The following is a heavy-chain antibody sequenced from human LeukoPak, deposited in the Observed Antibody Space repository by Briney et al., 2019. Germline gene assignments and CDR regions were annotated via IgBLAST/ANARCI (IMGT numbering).Heavy chain of an antibody. J-gene: IGHJ5*02. V-gene: IGHV3-7*01. D-gene: IGHD3-22*01. CDR3: ARDTLIGIAGSDH. Sequence: GGSLRLSCAASGFTFSNYWMSWVRQAPGKGLEWVANIKHDGSAEYYVDSVKGRFTISRDNAKNSLYLQMNSLRDEDTAVYYCARDTLIGIAGSDHWGQGTLVTVSS. CDR2: IKHDGSAE. CDR1: GFTFSNYW.